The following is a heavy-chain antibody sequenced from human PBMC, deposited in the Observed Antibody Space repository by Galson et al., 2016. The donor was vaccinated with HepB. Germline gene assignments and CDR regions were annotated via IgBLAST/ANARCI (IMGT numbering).Heavy chain of an antibody. V-gene: IGHV3-69-1*02. CDR2: TSYSNGV. CDR3: VRGKNNAWYAYKRSYYYNMEV. J-gene: IGHJ6*02. Sequence: LRLSCAASGFDFSRYDMNWVRKAPGTVLEWIAHTSYSNGVSYAAAVNGRLTISRDNARDSLFLEMRRLRAEDTATYYCVRGKNNAWYAYKRSYYYNMEVWGRGISVIVSS. CDR1: GFDFSRYD. D-gene: IGHD1/OR15-1a*01.